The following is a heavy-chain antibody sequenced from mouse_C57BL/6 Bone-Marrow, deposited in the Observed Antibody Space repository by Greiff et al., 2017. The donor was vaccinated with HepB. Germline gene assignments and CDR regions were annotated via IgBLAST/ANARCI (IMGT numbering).Heavy chain of an antibody. J-gene: IGHJ1*03. CDR3: ARDVIYGNYAVHWYFDV. CDR1: GYTFTSYG. D-gene: IGHD2-1*01. V-gene: IGHV1-81*01. Sequence: VQLQQSGAELARPGASVKLSCKASGYTFTSYGISWVKQRTGQGLEWIGEIYPRSGNTYYNEKFKGKATLTADKSSSTAYMELRSLTSEDSAVYFCARDVIYGNYAVHWYFDVWGTGTTVTVSS. CDR2: IYPRSGNT.